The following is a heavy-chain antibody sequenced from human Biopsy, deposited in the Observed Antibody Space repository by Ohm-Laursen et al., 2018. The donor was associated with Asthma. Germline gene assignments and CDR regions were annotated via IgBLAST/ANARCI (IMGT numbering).Heavy chain of an antibody. CDR2: ISYDGSNK. Sequence: SLRLSCSASGFTFSSYAMSRVRQAPGKGLEWVAVISYDGSNKYYADSVKGRFTISRDNSKNTLYLQMNSLRAEDTAVYYCAKDTEGRYDFWSGLSYNYYGMDVWGQGTTVTVSS. CDR1: GFTFSSYA. V-gene: IGHV3-30*18. D-gene: IGHD3-3*01. J-gene: IGHJ6*02. CDR3: AKDTEGRYDFWSGLSYNYYGMDV.